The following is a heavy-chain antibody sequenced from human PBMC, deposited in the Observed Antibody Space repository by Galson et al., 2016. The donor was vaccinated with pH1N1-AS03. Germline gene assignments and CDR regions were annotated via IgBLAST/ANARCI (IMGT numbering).Heavy chain of an antibody. J-gene: IGHJ6*02. CDR2: IKRNSDGGTT. CDR1: GFTFSNAW. Sequence: SLRLSCAASGFTFSNAWMTWVRQAPGKGLEWVGRIKRNSDGGTTDYAAPVKDRFTISRDDSKNTLYLQMNSLKTEDTAVYYCSTDETFYYYYGMDVWGRGTTVTVSS. CDR3: STDETFYYYYGMDV. V-gene: IGHV3-15*01.